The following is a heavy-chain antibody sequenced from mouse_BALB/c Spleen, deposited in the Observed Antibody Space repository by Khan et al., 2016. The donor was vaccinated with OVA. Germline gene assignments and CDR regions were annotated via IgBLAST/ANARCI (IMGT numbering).Heavy chain of an antibody. CDR3: ARDDGYAIFAY. Sequence: QVQLQQSGPELVRPGVSVKISCKGSDYTFTDYPLHWVQQCHAKSLEWIGAVSTYYGNTNYNQKFKGKAIMTADKSSSTAYMQLAGLTSEDSAIYDCARDDGYAIFAYWGQGTLVTVSA. J-gene: IGHJ3*01. CDR2: VSTYYGNT. V-gene: IGHV1S137*01. D-gene: IGHD2-3*01. CDR1: DYTFTDYP.